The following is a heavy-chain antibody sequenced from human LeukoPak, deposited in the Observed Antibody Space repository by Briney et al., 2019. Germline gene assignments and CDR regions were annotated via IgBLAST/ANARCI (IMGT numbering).Heavy chain of an antibody. Sequence: GGCLRHSRASSRFTLGKFAMSWVRQAPGQGLEWVSTVTESGRSLFYADSVRGRFTISRDNSNNTLSLHLHSLRAEEPAFCRCANPTGSYDADLFEHWGRDPLLSVSS. CDR2: VTESGRSL. D-gene: IGHD3-3*01. CDR1: RFTLGKFA. CDR3: ANPTGSYDADLFEH. J-gene: IGHJ1*01. V-gene: IGHV3-23*01.